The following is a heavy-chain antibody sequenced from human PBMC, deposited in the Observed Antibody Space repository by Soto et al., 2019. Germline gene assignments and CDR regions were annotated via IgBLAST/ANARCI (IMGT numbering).Heavy chain of an antibody. CDR3: ARTYYYDSPSDAFGI. CDR2: ISAYNGNT. Sequence: ASVKVSCKASGYTFTSYGISWVRQAPGQGLEWMGWISAYNGNTNYAQKLQGRVTMTTDTSTSTAYMELRSLRSDDTAVYYCARTYYYDSPSDAFGIWGQGTMVTVSS. J-gene: IGHJ3*02. D-gene: IGHD3-22*01. V-gene: IGHV1-18*01. CDR1: GYTFTSYG.